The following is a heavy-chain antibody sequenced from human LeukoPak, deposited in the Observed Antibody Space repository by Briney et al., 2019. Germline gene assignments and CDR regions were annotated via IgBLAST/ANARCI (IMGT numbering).Heavy chain of an antibody. CDR3: ARLGPYYDFWSGYLPIDD. CDR2: IFYTGNT. Sequence: SETLSLTCTVSGGSISSSNYYWGWIRQPPGKGLEWIGSIFYTGNTYDNPSLKSRVIMSVDTSKNQFSLKLSSVTAADTAMYYCARLGPYYDFWSGYLPIDDWGQATLVTVSS. J-gene: IGHJ4*02. D-gene: IGHD3-3*01. CDR1: GGSISSSNYY. V-gene: IGHV4-39*01.